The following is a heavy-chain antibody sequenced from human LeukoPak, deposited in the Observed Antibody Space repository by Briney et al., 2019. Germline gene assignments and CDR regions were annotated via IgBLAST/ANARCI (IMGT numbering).Heavy chain of an antibody. Sequence: GSLRLSCAASRFTFSSYTMSWVRQPPGKGLEWIGYIYYTGSTNYNPSLRSRVTISVDTSKNQFSLKLSSVTAADTAVYYCARDRNGYPYWGQGTLVTVSS. D-gene: IGHD3-22*01. J-gene: IGHJ4*02. V-gene: IGHV4-59*01. CDR2: IYYTGST. CDR3: ARDRNGYPY. CDR1: RFTFSSYT.